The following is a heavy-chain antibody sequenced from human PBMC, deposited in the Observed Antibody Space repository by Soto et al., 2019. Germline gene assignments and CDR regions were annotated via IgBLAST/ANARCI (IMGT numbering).Heavy chain of an antibody. CDR1: GFIFSDYE. Sequence: GGSLRLSCAASGFIFSDYEMTWVRQAPGKGLEWVAYISNSGSTRYYADSVKGRFTISRDNAKSSLYLQMNSLRAEDTAVYYCATDTVYAWSFAYWGHGTLVTVSS. CDR2: ISNSGSTR. CDR3: ATDTVYAWSFAY. J-gene: IGHJ4*01. V-gene: IGHV3-48*03. D-gene: IGHD2-8*01.